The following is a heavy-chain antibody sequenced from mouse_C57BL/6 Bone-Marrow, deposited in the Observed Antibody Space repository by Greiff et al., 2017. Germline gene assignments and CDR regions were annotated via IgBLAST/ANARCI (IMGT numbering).Heavy chain of an antibody. Sequence: VQLQQPGAELVKPGASVKMSCKASGYTFTSYWITWVKQRPGQGLEWIGDIYPGSGSTNYNEKFKSKATLTVDTSSSTAYMQLSSLTSEDSAVYYCARSLIYYDYYFDYWGQGTTLTVSS. CDR3: ARSLIYYDYYFDY. D-gene: IGHD2-4*01. CDR2: IYPGSGST. J-gene: IGHJ2*01. V-gene: IGHV1-55*01. CDR1: GYTFTSYW.